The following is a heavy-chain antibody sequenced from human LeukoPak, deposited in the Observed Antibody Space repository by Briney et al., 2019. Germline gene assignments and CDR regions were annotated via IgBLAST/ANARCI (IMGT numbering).Heavy chain of an antibody. J-gene: IGHJ4*02. Sequence: GGSLRLSCAASGFTFSSYAMSWVRQAPGKGLEWVSASSGSGGSTYNADSVKGRFTISRDNSKNTLYLQMNSPRAEDTAVYYCAKMYYDSSGHFDYWGQGTLVTVSS. D-gene: IGHD3-22*01. CDR2: SSGSGGST. CDR3: AKMYYDSSGHFDY. CDR1: GFTFSSYA. V-gene: IGHV3-23*01.